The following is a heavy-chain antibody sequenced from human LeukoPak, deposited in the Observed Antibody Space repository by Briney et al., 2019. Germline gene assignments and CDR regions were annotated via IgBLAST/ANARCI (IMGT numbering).Heavy chain of an antibody. CDR3: AKDIQLST. CDR1: GFTFSVAA. CDR2: IGASGEST. J-gene: IGHJ3*01. V-gene: IGHV3-23*01. D-gene: IGHD5-24*01. Sequence: GGSRRLACAASGFTFSVAAMTWVRQAPGKGLEWVSLIGASGESTYYADSVKGRFTISRDNSKNTLSLQMNSLRVEDTAMYFCAKDIQLSTWGLGTMVTVSS.